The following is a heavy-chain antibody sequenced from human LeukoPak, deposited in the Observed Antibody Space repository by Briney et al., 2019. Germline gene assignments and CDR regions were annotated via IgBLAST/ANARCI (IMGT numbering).Heavy chain of an antibody. Sequence: AGGSLRLSCAASGFTFSTYWMHWVPQAPGKGLVWVSRIKSDGSTNYADSVKGRFTISRDNAKNTVSLQMNSLRAEDTGVYYCARAPSEIGGYYPEYFRHWGQGTLVTVSS. J-gene: IGHJ1*01. CDR1: GFTFSTYW. D-gene: IGHD3-22*01. CDR2: IKSDGST. V-gene: IGHV3-74*01. CDR3: ARAPSEIGGYYPEYFRH.